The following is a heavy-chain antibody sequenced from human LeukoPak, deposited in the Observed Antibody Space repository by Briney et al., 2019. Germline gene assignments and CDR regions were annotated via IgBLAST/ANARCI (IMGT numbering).Heavy chain of an antibody. D-gene: IGHD3-9*01. CDR2: ISGSGGST. CDR3: AKDIRATMTGSDAFDI. V-gene: IGHV3-23*01. J-gene: IGHJ3*02. CDR1: GFTFSGYA. Sequence: GGSLRLSCAASGFTFSGYAMSWVRQAPGKGLEWVSAISGSGGSTYYADSVKGRFTISIDNSKNTLYLQMNSLRAEDTAVYYCAKDIRATMTGSDAFDIWGQGTMVTVSS.